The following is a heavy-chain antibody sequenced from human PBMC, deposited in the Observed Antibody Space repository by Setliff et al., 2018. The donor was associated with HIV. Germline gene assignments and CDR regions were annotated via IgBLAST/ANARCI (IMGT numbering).Heavy chain of an antibody. Sequence: GASVKVSCKASGGTFSLYAINWVRQAPGQGLEWMGGIIPIFNTANYARKFQGRVKITADGSTSTAYMELSSLRFEDTATYYCARDQATGYEKVWFSWIDPWGQGTLVTVSS. CDR3: ARDQATGYEKVWFSWIDP. CDR2: IIPIFNTA. J-gene: IGHJ5*02. CDR1: GGTFSLYA. D-gene: IGHD5-12*01. V-gene: IGHV1-69*13.